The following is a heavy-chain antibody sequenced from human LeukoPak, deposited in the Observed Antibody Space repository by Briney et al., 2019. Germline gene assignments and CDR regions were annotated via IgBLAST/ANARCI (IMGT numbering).Heavy chain of an antibody. CDR1: GGSISSSNW. CDR2: IYYSGST. V-gene: IGHV4-4*02. J-gene: IGHJ5*02. Sequence: SETLSLTCAVSGGSISSSNWWSWVRQPPGKGLEWIGYIYYSGSTNYNPTLKSRVTISVDTSKNQFSLKLSSVTAADTAVYYCARDAGDYGDTNWFDPWGQGTLVTVSS. D-gene: IGHD4-17*01. CDR3: ARDAGDYGDTNWFDP.